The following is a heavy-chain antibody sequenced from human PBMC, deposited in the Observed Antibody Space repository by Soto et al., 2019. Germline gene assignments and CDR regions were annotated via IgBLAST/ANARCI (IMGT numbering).Heavy chain of an antibody. CDR2: ISAYNGNT. D-gene: IGHD6-6*01. V-gene: IGHV1-18*04. Sequence: QVQLVQSGAEVKKPGASVKVSCKASGYTFTSYGISWVRQAPGQGLEWMGWISAYNGNTNYAQKLQGRVTMTTDTTTSTAYMELRSLRSDDPAGDYCARCPTAIVARPDDWFDPWGQGTLVIVSS. J-gene: IGHJ5*02. CDR1: GYTFTSYG. CDR3: ARCPTAIVARPDDWFDP.